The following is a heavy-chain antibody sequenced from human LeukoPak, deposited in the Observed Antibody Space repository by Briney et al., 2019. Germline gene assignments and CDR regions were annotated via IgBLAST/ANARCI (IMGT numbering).Heavy chain of an antibody. CDR2: IYYSGST. J-gene: IGHJ4*02. V-gene: IGHV4-59*08. Sequence: SETLSLTCTVSGGSFSSYYWSWIRQPPGKGLEWIGYIYYSGSTNYNPSLKSRVTMSVDTSKNQFSLRLSSVTAADTVVYYCARQTRYNYGPGFHVWSQGALVTVSS. CDR1: GGSFSSYY. D-gene: IGHD5-18*01. CDR3: ARQTRYNYGPGFHV.